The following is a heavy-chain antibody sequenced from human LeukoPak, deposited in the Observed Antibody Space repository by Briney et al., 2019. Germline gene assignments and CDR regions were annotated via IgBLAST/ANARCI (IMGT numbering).Heavy chain of an antibody. CDR1: DYTFSSYG. D-gene: IGHD6-19*01. CDR3: AGDSSGEGGDY. Sequence: GASVKVSCKASDYTFSSYGISWVRQAPGQGLEWMGRIIPILGIANYAQKFQGRVTITADNSTSTAYMELSSLRSEDTAVYYCAGDSSGEGGDYWGQGTLVTVSS. J-gene: IGHJ4*02. V-gene: IGHV1-69*04. CDR2: IIPILGIA.